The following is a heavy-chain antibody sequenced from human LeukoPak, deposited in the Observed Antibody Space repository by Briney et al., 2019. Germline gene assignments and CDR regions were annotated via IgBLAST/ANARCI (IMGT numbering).Heavy chain of an antibody. J-gene: IGHJ4*02. CDR2: ISAYSGNT. D-gene: IGHD2-2*01. Sequence: ASVKVSCKASGGTFNNFTISWVRQAPGQGLEWMGWISAYSGNTNYAQKFQDRVSMTTDTSTSTAYMELRSLRSDDTAVYYCARDGEGYCSSTSCYGTYWGQGTLVTVSS. CDR3: ARDGEGYCSSTSCYGTY. V-gene: IGHV1-18*01. CDR1: GGTFNNFT.